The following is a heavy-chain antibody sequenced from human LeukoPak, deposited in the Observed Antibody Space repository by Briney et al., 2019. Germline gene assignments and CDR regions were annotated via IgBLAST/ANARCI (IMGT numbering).Heavy chain of an antibody. CDR2: IIPIFGTA. J-gene: IGHJ4*02. V-gene: IGHV1-69*01. CDR3: ARGPRYCSSTSCPPYY. D-gene: IGHD2-2*01. CDR1: GGTFSSYA. Sequence: GSSVKVSCKASGGTFSSYAISWVRQAPGQGLEWMGGIIPIFGTANYAQKFQGRVTITADESTSTAYMELSSLRSEDKAVYYCARGPRYCSSTSCPPYYWGQGTLVTVSS.